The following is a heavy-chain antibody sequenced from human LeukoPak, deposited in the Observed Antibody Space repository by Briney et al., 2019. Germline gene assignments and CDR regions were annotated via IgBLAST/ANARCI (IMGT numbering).Heavy chain of an antibody. CDR2: IYYSGST. CDR3: VRGGGSYYLDY. V-gene: IGHV4-59*01. D-gene: IGHD1-26*01. CDR1: GGSISSYY. Sequence: SETLSLTCTVSGGSISSYYWSWIRQPPGKGLEWIGYIYYSGSTNYNPSLKSRVTISVDTSKNQFSLKLSSVTAADTAVYYCVRGGGSYYLDYWGQGTLVTVSS. J-gene: IGHJ4*02.